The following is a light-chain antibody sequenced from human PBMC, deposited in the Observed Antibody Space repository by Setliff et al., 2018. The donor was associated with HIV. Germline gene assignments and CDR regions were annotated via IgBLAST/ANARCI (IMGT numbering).Light chain of an antibody. CDR3: SSYTGSGTYV. CDR2: YVH. J-gene: IGLJ1*01. CDR1: RSDIGGSNY. V-gene: IGLV2-14*03. Sequence: QSALTQPATESGSPGRSITSSCTGSRSDIGGSNYVSLYQQHPGNAPKLRIYYVHNRPAGVSNRFSGSNSDNTASLTISGPQAEDDADYFCSSYTGSGTYVVGGGTKVTVL.